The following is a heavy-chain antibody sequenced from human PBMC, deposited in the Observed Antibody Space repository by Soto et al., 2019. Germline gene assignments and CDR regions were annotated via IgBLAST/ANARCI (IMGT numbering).Heavy chain of an antibody. J-gene: IGHJ6*02. V-gene: IGHV3-15*01. CDR2: IKSKTDGGTT. Sequence: GGSLRFSCAASAFTFSDVWMSWVGQAPGKGLEWVGGIKSKTDGGTTDYAAPVKGRFTISRDDTKNTLYLQMNSLKTEDTAVYYCTTDRVVQAWGGYYYYGMDVWGQGTTVTVS. CDR3: TTDRVVQAWGGYYYYGMDV. D-gene: IGHD2-2*01. CDR1: AFTFSDVW.